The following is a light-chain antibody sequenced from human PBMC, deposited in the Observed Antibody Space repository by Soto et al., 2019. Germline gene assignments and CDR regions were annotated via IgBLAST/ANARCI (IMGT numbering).Light chain of an antibody. J-gene: IGKJ5*01. CDR2: DAS. V-gene: IGKV3-11*01. CDR3: QQRSNWPPIT. CDR1: QSVSSY. Sequence: IVLTQSPATLSLSPGERATLSCRASQSVSSYLAWYQQKPGQAPRLLIYDASTRATGIPARFSGSGSGTDFTLTITSLEPEDAAVYYCQQRSNWPPITFGQGTRLEIK.